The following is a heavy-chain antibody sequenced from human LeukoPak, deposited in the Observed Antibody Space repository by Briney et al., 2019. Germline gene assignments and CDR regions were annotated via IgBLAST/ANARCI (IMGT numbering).Heavy chain of an antibody. Sequence: GGSLRLSCAASGFTFTIYVMSWVRQAPGKGLEWVSTISANGGSTCYADSVKGRFTVSRDNSKNTLYLQMNSLSAEDTAVYYCAPRTAPAGTLSYWGQGTLVTVSS. D-gene: IGHD6-13*01. CDR2: ISANGGST. J-gene: IGHJ4*02. CDR1: GFTFTIYV. CDR3: APRTAPAGTLSY. V-gene: IGHV3-23*01.